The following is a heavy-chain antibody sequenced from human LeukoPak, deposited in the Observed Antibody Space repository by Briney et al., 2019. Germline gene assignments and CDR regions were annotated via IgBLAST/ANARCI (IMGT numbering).Heavy chain of an antibody. CDR1: GFTFSSHC. CDR2: IKQDGSEK. J-gene: IGHJ3*02. V-gene: IGHV3-7*01. Sequence: PGGSLRLSCAASGFTFSSHCMNWARQAPGKGLEWVANIKQDGSEKYYVDSVKGRFTISRDNSKNTLYLQMNSLRAEDTAVYYCARELVIDAFDIWGQGTMVTVTS. CDR3: ARELVIDAFDI.